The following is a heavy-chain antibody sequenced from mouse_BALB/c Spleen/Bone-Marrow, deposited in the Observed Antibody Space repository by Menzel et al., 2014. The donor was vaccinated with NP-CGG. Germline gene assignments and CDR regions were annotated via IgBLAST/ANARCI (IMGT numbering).Heavy chain of an antibody. CDR2: IRLKSNNYAT. Sequence: EVQGVEPGGGLVQPGGSMKLSCVASGFTFSNYWMNWVRQSPEKGLEWVAEIRLKSNNYATHYAESVKGRFTISRDDSKSSVYLQMNNLRAEDTGIYYCTRGIYYGNYYAMDYWGQGTSVTVSS. D-gene: IGHD2-1*01. CDR1: GFTFSNYW. CDR3: TRGIYYGNYYAMDY. J-gene: IGHJ4*01. V-gene: IGHV6-6*02.